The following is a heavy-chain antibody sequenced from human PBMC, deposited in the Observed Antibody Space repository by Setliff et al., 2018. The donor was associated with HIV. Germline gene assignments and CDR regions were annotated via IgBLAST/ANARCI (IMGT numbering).Heavy chain of an antibody. CDR2: ISYDETDK. Sequence: GGSLRLSCAASGFTFSSYAMHWVRQSPGKGLEWMAVISYDETDKYYADSVKGRFTISRDDAKNSLYLQMNSLRADDTAVYYCTRVGSSGWTPFDYWGQGTLVTVSS. V-gene: IGHV3-30*04. CDR1: GFTFSSYA. D-gene: IGHD6-19*01. CDR3: TRVGSSGWTPFDY. J-gene: IGHJ4*02.